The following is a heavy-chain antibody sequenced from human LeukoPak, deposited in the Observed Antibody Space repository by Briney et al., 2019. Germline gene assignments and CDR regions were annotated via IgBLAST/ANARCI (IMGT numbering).Heavy chain of an antibody. CDR3: ARSHGGYLDY. CDR1: SAA. J-gene: IGHJ4*02. V-gene: IGHV6-1*01. CDR2: TYYRSKWYN. Sequence: SAAWNWXRQSPSRGLEWLGRTYYRSKWYNEYAASVKSRITIKPDTSKNQFSLQLNSVTPDDTAVYYCARSHGGYLDYWGQGTLVTVSS. D-gene: IGHD2-15*01.